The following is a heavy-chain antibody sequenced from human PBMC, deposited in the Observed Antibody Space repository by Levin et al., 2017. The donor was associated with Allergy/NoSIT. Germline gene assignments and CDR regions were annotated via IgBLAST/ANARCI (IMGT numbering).Heavy chain of an antibody. CDR2: ISYDGSNK. CDR3: ARDRPYCGGDCPLDY. Sequence: GGSLRLSCAASGFTFSSYAMHWVRQAPGKGLEWVAVISYDGSNKYYADSVKGRFTISRDNSKNTLYLQMNSLRAEDTAVYYCARDRPYCGGDCPLDYWGQGTLVTVSS. J-gene: IGHJ4*02. D-gene: IGHD2-21*02. V-gene: IGHV3-30-3*01. CDR1: GFTFSSYA.